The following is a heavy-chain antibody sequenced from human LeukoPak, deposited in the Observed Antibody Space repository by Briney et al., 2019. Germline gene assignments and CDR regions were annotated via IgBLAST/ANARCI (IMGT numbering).Heavy chain of an antibody. CDR1: GFTFSASG. CDR3: SRSNYDILNYGLDV. V-gene: IGHV3-73*01. CDR2: IRSKANSYAT. J-gene: IGHJ6*02. Sequence: PGGPLRLSCAASGFTFSASGIHWVRQASGKGLEWVGRIRSKANSYATGYAASVQGRFTISRDDSTNTAYLQMNSLKSEDTAVYYCSRSNYDILNYGLDVWGHGTTVTVSS. D-gene: IGHD3-9*01.